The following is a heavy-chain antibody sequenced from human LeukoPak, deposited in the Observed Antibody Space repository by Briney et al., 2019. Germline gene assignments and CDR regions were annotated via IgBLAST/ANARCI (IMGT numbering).Heavy chain of an antibody. CDR1: GVSISSYS. J-gene: IGHJ5*02. CDR3: ARRMVATYNWFDP. CDR2: IYSSGST. Sequence: SDTLSLTCTDSGVSISSYSWSWIRQPPGKGLEWIGYIYSSGSTNYNPSLKSRVTISLDTSKNQFSLKLSSVTAADTAVYYCARRMVATYNWFDPWGQGILVTVSS. D-gene: IGHD5-12*01. V-gene: IGHV4-4*09.